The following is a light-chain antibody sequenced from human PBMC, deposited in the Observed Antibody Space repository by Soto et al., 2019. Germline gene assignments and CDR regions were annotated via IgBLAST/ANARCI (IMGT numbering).Light chain of an antibody. Sequence: QAGLTQPDSGSRTPRQRGTISCSGSNSNIGSNKVNWYQQLPGTAPKLLIYTSNQRPSGVPDRFSGSKSGTSASLAISGLQSEDEADYYCAKWDDSLHGYVFGTGTKVTV. V-gene: IGLV1-44*01. CDR1: NSNIGSNK. CDR2: TSN. J-gene: IGLJ1*01. CDR3: AKWDDSLHGYV.